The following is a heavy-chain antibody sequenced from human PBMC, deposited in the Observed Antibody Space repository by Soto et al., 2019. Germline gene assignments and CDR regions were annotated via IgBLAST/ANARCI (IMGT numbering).Heavy chain of an antibody. D-gene: IGHD6-19*01. CDR3: ARGRRPSAVAGQYNWFDP. V-gene: IGHV1-8*01. J-gene: IGHJ5*02. Sequence: QVQLVQSGAEVKKPGASVKVSCKASGYTFTSYDINWVRQATGQGLEWMGWMNPNSGNTGYAQKFQGRVTMTRNTSISTAYMELSSLRSEGTAVYYWARGRRPSAVAGQYNWFDPWGQGTLVTVSS. CDR1: GYTFTSYD. CDR2: MNPNSGNT.